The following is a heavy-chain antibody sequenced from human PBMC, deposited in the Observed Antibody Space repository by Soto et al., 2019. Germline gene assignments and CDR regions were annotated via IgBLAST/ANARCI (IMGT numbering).Heavy chain of an antibody. Sequence: GGSLRLSCAASGFTFSSYWMHWVRQAPGKGLVWVSRINSDGSSTSYADSVKGRFTISRDNAKNTLYLQMNSLRAEDTAVYYCARPPKRSSSWYNEAFDIWGQGTMVTVSS. CDR3: ARPPKRSSSWYNEAFDI. J-gene: IGHJ3*02. CDR1: GFTFSSYW. V-gene: IGHV3-74*01. CDR2: INSDGSST. D-gene: IGHD6-13*01.